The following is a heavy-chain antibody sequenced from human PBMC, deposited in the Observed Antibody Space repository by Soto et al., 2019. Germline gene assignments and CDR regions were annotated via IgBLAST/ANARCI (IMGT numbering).Heavy chain of an antibody. CDR1: GYSFTSYN. V-gene: IGHV1-3*04. CDR2: IGIANGHT. Sequence: ASVKVYCKASGYSFTSYNIHWVRQGPGQRLDWMGWIGIANGHTQYSQKFRGRVTITRDTSASTVYMELSSLEPEDTAVYYCGREEVYSSSYYATYWGQGTPVTVSS. D-gene: IGHD3-22*01. CDR3: GREEVYSSSYYATY. J-gene: IGHJ4*02.